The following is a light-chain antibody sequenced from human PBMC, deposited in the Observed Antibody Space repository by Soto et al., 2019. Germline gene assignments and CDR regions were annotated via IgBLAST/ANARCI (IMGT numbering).Light chain of an antibody. CDR1: QSISPY. V-gene: IGKV1-39*01. J-gene: IGKJ4*01. Sequence: DIQMTQSPPSLSASEGDRITITCRASQSISPYLNWYQQKPGKAPQLLIYSASTLQSGVPSRFSGSGSGTYFPLTTPTLQPEDLATYNCQKSYVPPPPCGGGTKVEIK. CDR3: QKSYVPPPP. CDR2: SAS.